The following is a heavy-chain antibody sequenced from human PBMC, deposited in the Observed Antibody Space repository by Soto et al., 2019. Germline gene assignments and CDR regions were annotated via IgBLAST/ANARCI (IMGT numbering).Heavy chain of an antibody. V-gene: IGHV3-48*01. J-gene: IGHJ6*03. Sequence: EVHLAESGGGLVQPGGSLRFSCAASGLIFSSYSMNWVRQAPGKGLEWVSYIDSSSSDIHYADSVRGRFTISRDNAKKSLFLQMDSLRVEDTAVYYCARDRPVDVVPTIPTYYYYMDVWGKGTTVTVSS. D-gene: IGHD5-12*01. CDR2: IDSSSSDI. CDR1: GLIFSSYS. CDR3: ARDRPVDVVPTIPTYYYYMDV.